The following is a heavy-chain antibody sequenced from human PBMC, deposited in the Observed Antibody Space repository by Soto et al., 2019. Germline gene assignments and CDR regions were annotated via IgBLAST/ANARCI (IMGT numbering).Heavy chain of an antibody. V-gene: IGHV3-53*01. J-gene: IGHJ3*02. CDR3: ARGYSGYDPHNAFDI. D-gene: IGHD5-12*01. Sequence: GGSLRLSCAASGFTVSSNYMSWVRQAPGKGLEWVSVIYSGGSTYYADSVKGRFTISRDNSKNTLYLQMNSLRAEDTAVYYCARGYSGYDPHNAFDIWGQGTMVTVS. CDR2: IYSGGST. CDR1: GFTVSSNY.